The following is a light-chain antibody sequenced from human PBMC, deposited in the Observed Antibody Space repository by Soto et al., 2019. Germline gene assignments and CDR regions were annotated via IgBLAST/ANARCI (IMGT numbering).Light chain of an antibody. J-gene: IGLJ1*01. V-gene: IGLV1-40*01. CDR1: SSNIGAGYP. CDR3: QSYDSSLSGYV. CDR2: GNT. Sequence: QSVPTQPPSVSGAPGQRVTISCTGSSSNIGAGYPVHWYQQLPGTAPKLLIHGNTNRPSGVPDRFSGSRSGLAITGLQAEDEADYYCQSYDSSLSGYVFGTGTKVTVL.